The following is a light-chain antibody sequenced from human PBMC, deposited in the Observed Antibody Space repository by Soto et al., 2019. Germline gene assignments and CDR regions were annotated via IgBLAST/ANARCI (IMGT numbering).Light chain of an antibody. CDR1: SSDVGAYNY. Sequence: QSALTQPASVSGSPGQSITISCTGNSSDVGAYNYVSWYQQHPGKAPKLMVYDVSNRPSGVSNRFSGSKSGNTASLTISGLQAEDEADYYCSSYTSSSSAYVFGTGTKLTVL. J-gene: IGLJ1*01. CDR2: DVS. V-gene: IGLV2-14*01. CDR3: SSYTSSSSAYV.